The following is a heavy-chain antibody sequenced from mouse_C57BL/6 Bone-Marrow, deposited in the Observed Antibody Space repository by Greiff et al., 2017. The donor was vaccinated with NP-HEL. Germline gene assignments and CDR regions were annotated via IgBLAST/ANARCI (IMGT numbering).Heavy chain of an antibody. CDR3: VISGTGFAY. CDR1: GFTFSSYG. J-gene: IGHJ3*01. Sequence: EVMLVESGGDLVKPGGSLKLSCAASGFTFSSYGMSWVRQTPDKRLEWVATISSGGSYTYYPDSVKGRFTISRDNAKNTLYLQMSSLKSEDTAMYYCVISGTGFAYWGQGTLVTVSA. CDR2: ISSGGSYT. V-gene: IGHV5-6*01. D-gene: IGHD4-1*01.